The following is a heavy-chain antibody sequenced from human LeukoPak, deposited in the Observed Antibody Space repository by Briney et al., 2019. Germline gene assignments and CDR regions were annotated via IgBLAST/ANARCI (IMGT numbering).Heavy chain of an antibody. CDR2: FSGSGGTT. CDR3: AKEGKTRNWNYYQAKEVY. D-gene: IGHD1-7*01. CDR1: GFTFSSYA. Sequence: PGGSLRLSCAASGFTFSSYAMNWVRQTPGKGLQLVSAFSGSGGTTHYADPVKGRFNISRDNSRNTLYLQMNSLRAEDTAVYYCAKEGKTRNWNYYQAKEVYWGQGTLVTVSS. J-gene: IGHJ4*02. V-gene: IGHV3-23*01.